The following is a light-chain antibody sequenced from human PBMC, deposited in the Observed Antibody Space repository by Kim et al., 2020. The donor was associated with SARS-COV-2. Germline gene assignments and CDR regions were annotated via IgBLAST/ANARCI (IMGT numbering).Light chain of an antibody. V-gene: IGKV1-33*01. J-gene: IGKJ1*01. CDR2: DAS. CDR1: QGIIKY. CDR3: QQYHNAPWT. Sequence: DIQMTQSPSSLAASVGDRVIITCQASQGIIKYLYWYQQKPGKAPKVLIYDASNLETGVPSRFSGAGSGTEFTFTITSLQPEDFATYYCQQYHNAPWTFGQGTKVDIK.